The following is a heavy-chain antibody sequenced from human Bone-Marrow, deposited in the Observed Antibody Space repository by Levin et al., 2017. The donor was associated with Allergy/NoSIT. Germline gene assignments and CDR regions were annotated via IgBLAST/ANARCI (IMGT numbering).Heavy chain of an antibody. V-gene: IGHV3-23*01. CDR1: GFTFKDYA. D-gene: IGHD1-14*01. CDR3: AKNPPPRMQGMYPYFHYYMDV. J-gene: IGHJ6*03. Sequence: PGGSLRLSCEGSGFTFKDYAMNWVRQAPGKGLEWVSSIRGNGQTTYYADSVKGRFTIARDNSKNTLSLEMTGLRVEDPAVYYCAKNPPPRMQGMYPYFHYYMDVWGRGTTVTVAS. CDR2: IRGNGQTT.